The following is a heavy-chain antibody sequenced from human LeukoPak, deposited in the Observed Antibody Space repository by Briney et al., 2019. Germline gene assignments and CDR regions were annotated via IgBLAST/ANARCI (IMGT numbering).Heavy chain of an antibody. CDR1: GCTFSSYA. Sequence: AGSLRLSCAASGCTFSSYAMSWIRQAPGKGLEWVSAISGSGSSTYYADSVKGRFTISRDNSKNTLYLQMNSLRAEDTAVYYCAKGRFGELLFDYWGQGTLVTVSS. J-gene: IGHJ4*02. CDR3: AKGRFGELLFDY. V-gene: IGHV3-23*01. CDR2: ISGSGSST. D-gene: IGHD3-10*01.